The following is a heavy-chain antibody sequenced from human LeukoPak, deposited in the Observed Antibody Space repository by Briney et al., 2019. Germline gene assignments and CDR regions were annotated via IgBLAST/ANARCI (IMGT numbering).Heavy chain of an antibody. D-gene: IGHD6-13*01. CDR3: ARARHSSSFVGH. J-gene: IGHJ4*02. Sequence: GASVKVSCTASGYTFTGYYMHWVRQAPGQGLEWMGWINPNSGGTNYAQKFQGRVTMTRNTSISTAYMELSRLRSDDTAVYYCARARHSSSFVGHWGQGTLVTVSS. CDR1: GYTFTGYY. V-gene: IGHV1-2*02. CDR2: INPNSGGT.